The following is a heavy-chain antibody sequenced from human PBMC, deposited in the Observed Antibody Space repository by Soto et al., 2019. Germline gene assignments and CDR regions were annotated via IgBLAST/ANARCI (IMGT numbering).Heavy chain of an antibody. CDR3: AKDRGRSSGWYGGDY. CDR2: ISGSGGST. J-gene: IGHJ4*02. CDR1: GFTFSSYA. V-gene: IGHV3-23*01. D-gene: IGHD6-19*01. Sequence: GGSLRLSCAASGFTFSSYAMSWVRQAPGKGLEWVSAISGSGGSTYYADSVKGRFTISRDNSKNTLYLQMNSLRAEDTAVYYCAKDRGRSSGWYGGDYWGQGTLVTVSS.